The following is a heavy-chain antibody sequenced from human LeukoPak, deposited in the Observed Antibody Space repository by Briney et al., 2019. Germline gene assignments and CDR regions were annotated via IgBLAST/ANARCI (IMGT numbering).Heavy chain of an antibody. CDR1: GFTFSSYS. CDR2: ISSSSSYI. CDR3: ARGLMTTVNWFDP. V-gene: IGHV3-21*01. J-gene: IGHJ5*02. Sequence: PGGSLRLSCAASGFTFSSYSMNWVRQAPGKGLEWVSSISSSSSYIYYADSVKGRFTISRDNAKNSLYLQMNSLRAEDTAVYYCARGLMTTVNWFDPWGQGTLVTVS. D-gene: IGHD4-17*01.